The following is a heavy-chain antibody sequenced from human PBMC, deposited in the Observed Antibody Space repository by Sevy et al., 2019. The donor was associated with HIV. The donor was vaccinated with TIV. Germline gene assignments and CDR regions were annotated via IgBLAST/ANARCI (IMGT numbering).Heavy chain of an antibody. J-gene: IGHJ5*02. Sequence: SETLSLTCTVSGGSISSYYWSWIRQPPGKGLEWIGSVYYTGKTDFNPSLNSRVNISLDTSKNEFSLNLTSVTAADTAVYYCARGDFWSGDSGSLVWFDPWGQGNLVTVSS. CDR3: ARGDFWSGDSGSLVWFDP. CDR1: GGSISSYY. CDR2: VYYTGKT. V-gene: IGHV4-59*12. D-gene: IGHD3-3*01.